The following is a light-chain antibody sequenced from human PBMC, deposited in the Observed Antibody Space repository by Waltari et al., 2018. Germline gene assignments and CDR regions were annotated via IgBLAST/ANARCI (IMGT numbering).Light chain of an antibody. Sequence: QSALTQPASVSGSPGQSITISCTGTSSDVGPYTFVSWYQPPPGKAPKLMIYDVSNRPSGVSNRFSGSKSGNTASLTISGLQAEDEADYYCSSYTSSSTLWVFGGGTKLTIL. CDR2: DVS. V-gene: IGLV2-14*01. J-gene: IGLJ3*02. CDR1: SSDVGPYTF. CDR3: SSYTSSSTLWV.